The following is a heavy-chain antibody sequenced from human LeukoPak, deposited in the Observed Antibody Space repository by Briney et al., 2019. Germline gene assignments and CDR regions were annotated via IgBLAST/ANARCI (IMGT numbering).Heavy chain of an antibody. CDR1: GGSFSGYY. V-gene: IGHV4-34*01. J-gene: IGHJ4*02. CDR2: INQRGNT. Sequence: KPSETLSLTCAVYGGSFSGYYWSWIRQPPGKGREWIGEINQRGNTNYNPSLKSRVTISVDTSKNQFSLKLSSVTAADTAVYYCARRGYYGSGSYFFDYWGQGTLVTVSS. D-gene: IGHD3-10*01. CDR3: ARRGYYGSGSYFFDY.